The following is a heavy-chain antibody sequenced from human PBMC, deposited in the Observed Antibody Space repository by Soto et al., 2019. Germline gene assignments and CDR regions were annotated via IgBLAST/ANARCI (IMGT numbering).Heavy chain of an antibody. J-gene: IGHJ6*02. V-gene: IGHV1-18*01. CDR1: GYTFTSYG. CDR3: ARVWVTPFYYYYYGMDV. Sequence: ASVKVSCKASGYTFTSYGISWVRQAPGQGLEWMGWISAYNGNTNYAQKLQGRVTMTTDTSTSTAYMELRSLRSDDTAVYYCARVWVTPFYYYYYGMDVWGQGTTVTVSS. D-gene: IGHD2-21*02. CDR2: ISAYNGNT.